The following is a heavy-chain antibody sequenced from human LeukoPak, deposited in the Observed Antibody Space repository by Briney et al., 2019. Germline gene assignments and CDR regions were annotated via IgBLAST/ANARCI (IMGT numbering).Heavy chain of an antibody. Sequence: GGSLRLSCAASGFTFSSYSMNWVRQAPGKGLEWVSSITSSTSYIYYADSVKGRFTISRDNAKNSLYLQMNSLRAEDTAVYYCAKASPYYYDTGFDYWGQGTLVTVSS. CDR1: GFTFSSYS. CDR2: ITSSTSYI. D-gene: IGHD3-22*01. V-gene: IGHV3-21*01. J-gene: IGHJ4*02. CDR3: AKASPYYYDTGFDY.